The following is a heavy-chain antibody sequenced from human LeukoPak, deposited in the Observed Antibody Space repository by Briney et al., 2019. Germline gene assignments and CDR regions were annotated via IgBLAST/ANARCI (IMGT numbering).Heavy chain of an antibody. J-gene: IGHJ4*02. V-gene: IGHV3-23*01. CDR3: ARQRHDFYSGYRPTYYFDY. CDR2: ISGSGGST. D-gene: IGHD3-3*01. Sequence: GGSLRLSCAASGFTFSSYAMSWVRQAPGKGLEWVSAISGSGGSTYYADSVKGRFTISRDNSKNTLYLQMNSLRAEDTAVYYCARQRHDFYSGYRPTYYFDYWGQGPLVPVSS. CDR1: GFTFSSYA.